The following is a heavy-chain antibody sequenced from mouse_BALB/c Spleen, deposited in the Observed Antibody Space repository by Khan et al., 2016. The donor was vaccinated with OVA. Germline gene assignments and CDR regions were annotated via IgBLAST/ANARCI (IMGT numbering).Heavy chain of an antibody. J-gene: IGHJ3*01. Sequence: EVELVESGGDLVKPGGSLKLSCAASGFTFSSYSMSWVRQTPDKRLEWVASISSGGDYTYYPDSLKGRFTLSRDNAYNTLYMQMSELKSEDTAMYYCASHGTGSFAYWGQGTMVTVSA. V-gene: IGHV5-6*01. CDR3: ASHGTGSFAY. D-gene: IGHD4-1*01. CDR2: ISSGGDYT. CDR1: GFTFSSYS.